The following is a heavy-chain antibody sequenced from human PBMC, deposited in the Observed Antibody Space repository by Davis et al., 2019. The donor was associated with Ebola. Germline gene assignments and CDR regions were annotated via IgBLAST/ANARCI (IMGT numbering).Heavy chain of an antibody. CDR2: ISSSSSYT. CDR3: ARYYYDSSGYPDFDY. J-gene: IGHJ4*02. Sequence: GESLKISCSASGFTFSSYAMHWIRQAPGKRLEWVSYISSSSSYTNYADSVKGRFTISRDNAKNSLYLQMNSLRAEDTAVYYCARYYYDSSGYPDFDYWGQGTLVTVSS. CDR1: GFTFSSYA. D-gene: IGHD3-22*01. V-gene: IGHV3-21*05.